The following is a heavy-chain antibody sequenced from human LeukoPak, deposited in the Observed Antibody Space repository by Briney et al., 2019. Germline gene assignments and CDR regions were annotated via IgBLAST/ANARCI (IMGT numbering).Heavy chain of an antibody. CDR1: GFTFSSYA. CDR2: ISGSGGSA. V-gene: IGHV3-23*01. D-gene: IGHD6-19*01. CDR3: ASAQWLVRVDY. J-gene: IGHJ4*02. Sequence: GGSLRLSCAASGFTFSSYAMSWVRQAPGKGLEWVSAISGSGGSAYYADSVKGRFTIPRDNSKNTLYLQMNSLRAEDTAVYYCASAQWLVRVDYWGQGTLVTVSS.